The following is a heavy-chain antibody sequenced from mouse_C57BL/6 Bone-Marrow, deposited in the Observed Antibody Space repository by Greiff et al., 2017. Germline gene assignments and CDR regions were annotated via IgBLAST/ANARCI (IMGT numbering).Heavy chain of an antibody. V-gene: IGHV5-6*01. CDR2: ISSGGSYT. CDR3: ARPDGSSLAWFAY. Sequence: EVQRVESGGDLVKPGGSLKLSCAASGFTFSSYGMSWVRQTPDKRLEWVATISSGGSYTYYPDSVKGRFTISRDNAKNTLYLQMSSLKSEDTAMYYCARPDGSSLAWFAYWGQGTLVTVSA. CDR1: GFTFSSYG. D-gene: IGHD1-1*01. J-gene: IGHJ3*01.